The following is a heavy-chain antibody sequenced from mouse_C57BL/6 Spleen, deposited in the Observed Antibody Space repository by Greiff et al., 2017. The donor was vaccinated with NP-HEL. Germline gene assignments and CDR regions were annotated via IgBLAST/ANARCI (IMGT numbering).Heavy chain of an antibody. CDR3: ARFYGYDVDWYFDV. CDR2: IRNKANGYTT. J-gene: IGHJ1*03. D-gene: IGHD2-2*01. Sequence: EVQGVESGGGLVQPGGSLSLSCAASGFTFTDYYMSWVRQPPGKALEWLGFIRNKANGYTTEYSASVKGRFTISRDNSQSILYLQMNALRAEDSATYYCARFYGYDVDWYFDVWGTGTTVTVSS. CDR1: GFTFTDYY. V-gene: IGHV7-3*01.